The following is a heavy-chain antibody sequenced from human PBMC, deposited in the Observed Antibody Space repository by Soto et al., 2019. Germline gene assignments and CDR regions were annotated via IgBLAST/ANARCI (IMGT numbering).Heavy chain of an antibody. Sequence: QVQLVQSGAEVKKPGASVKVSCKASGYTFTSYYMHWVRQAPGQGLEWMGIINPSGGSTSYAQKFQGRVTMTRDTSTSTVDMELSSLRSEDTAVYYCARVNRRYCSGGSCPLGYWGQGTLVTVSS. CDR2: INPSGGST. V-gene: IGHV1-46*03. J-gene: IGHJ4*02. D-gene: IGHD2-15*01. CDR3: ARVNRRYCSGGSCPLGY. CDR1: GYTFTSYY.